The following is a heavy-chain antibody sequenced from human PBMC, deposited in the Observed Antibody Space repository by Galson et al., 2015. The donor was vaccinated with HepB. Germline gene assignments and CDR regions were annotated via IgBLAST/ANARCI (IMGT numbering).Heavy chain of an antibody. J-gene: IGHJ6*02. CDR2: IKSKTAGASG. CDR1: GFTFSNAW. V-gene: IGHV3-15*01. Sequence: SLRLSCAASGFTFSNAWMSWVRQPPGKGLEWVGRIKSKTAGASGDFAVPVRGRFTISRDDSKNTLFLHMNSLKTEDTAVYHCAADLDTAPASLRDYFYGMDVWGQGTTVTVSS. D-gene: IGHD3/OR15-3a*01. CDR3: AADLDTAPASLRDYFYGMDV.